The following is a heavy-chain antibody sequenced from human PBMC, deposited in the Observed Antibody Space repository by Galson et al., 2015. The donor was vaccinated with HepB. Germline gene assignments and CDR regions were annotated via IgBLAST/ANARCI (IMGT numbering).Heavy chain of an antibody. Sequence: SVKVSCKASGYTFTSYYMHWVRQAPGQGLEWMGIINPSGGSTSYAQKLQGRVTMTRDTSTSTVYMELSSLRSEDTAVYYCARGGAGYYDILTGYYRNGGGGGMDVWGQGTTVTVSS. CDR1: GYTFTSYY. CDR3: ARGGAGYYDILTGYYRNGGGGGMDV. CDR2: INPSGGST. V-gene: IGHV1-46*04. D-gene: IGHD3-9*01. J-gene: IGHJ6*02.